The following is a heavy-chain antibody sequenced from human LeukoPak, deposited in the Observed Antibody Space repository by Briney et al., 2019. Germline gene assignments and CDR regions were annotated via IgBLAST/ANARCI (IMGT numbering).Heavy chain of an antibody. J-gene: IGHJ4*02. Sequence: QPGGSLRLSCAASRFTFSSYEMNWVRQAPGKGLEWVSYISSSGSTIYYADSVKGRFTISRDNAKNSLYLQMNSLRAEDTALYYCAKDIKGGTVGATLDYWGQGTLVTVSS. D-gene: IGHD1-26*01. V-gene: IGHV3-48*03. CDR3: AKDIKGGTVGATLDY. CDR1: RFTFSSYE. CDR2: ISSSGSTI.